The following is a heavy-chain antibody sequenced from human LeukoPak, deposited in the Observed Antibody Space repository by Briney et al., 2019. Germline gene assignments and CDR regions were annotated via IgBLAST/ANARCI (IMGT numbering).Heavy chain of an antibody. CDR3: ARDWGRVPDAFDI. V-gene: IGHV3-53*01. Sequence: GGSLRLSCAASGFTVSSNYMNWVRQAPGKGLEWVSVIYSGGSTYYADSVKGRFTISRDNSKNTLYLQMNSLRAEDTAVYYCARDWGRVPDAFDIWGQGTMVTASS. CDR1: GFTVSSNY. CDR2: IYSGGST. D-gene: IGHD7-27*01. J-gene: IGHJ3*02.